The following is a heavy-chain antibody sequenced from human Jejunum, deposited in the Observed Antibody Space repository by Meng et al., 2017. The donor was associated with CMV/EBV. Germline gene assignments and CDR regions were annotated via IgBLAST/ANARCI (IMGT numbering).Heavy chain of an antibody. CDR1: TFSSYA. J-gene: IGHJ6*02. CDR3: AKDKIPVSPYYYGMDV. V-gene: IGHV3-30*02. D-gene: IGHD2-21*01. Sequence: TFSSYALHWVRQAPGKGLEWVAFIRHDGTTKYYANSVKGRFTISRDNSKNTMYLQMNTLRTEDTAVYYCAKDKIPVSPYYYGMDVWGHGTTVTVSS. CDR2: IRHDGTTK.